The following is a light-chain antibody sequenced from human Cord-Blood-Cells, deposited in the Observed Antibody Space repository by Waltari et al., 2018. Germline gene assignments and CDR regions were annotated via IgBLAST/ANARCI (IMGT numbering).Light chain of an antibody. CDR3: RPYHTDSWT. CDR2: KAS. J-gene: IGKJ1*01. V-gene: IGKV1-5*03. CDR1: KSISSW. Sequence: DIQMTQSPSPLSASVGGRAAITCWASKSISSWLSWYQQRSGKAPQLLIYKASSLESGGPSSFSGSGSGTEFTLPFSSLQPDDFATYDCRPYHTDSWTFGPATKVEIK.